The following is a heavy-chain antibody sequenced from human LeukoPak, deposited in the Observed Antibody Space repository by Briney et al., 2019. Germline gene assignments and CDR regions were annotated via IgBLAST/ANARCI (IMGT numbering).Heavy chain of an antibody. Sequence: TSETLSLTCTVSGDPITSYYWTWIRQPPAKGLEWIGYIYYSGSTNYNPSLKSRVTISLDTPKNQVSLKLTSVTAADTAVYYCARGRNWDLFDYWGQGALVTVSS. CDR2: IYYSGST. J-gene: IGHJ4*02. D-gene: IGHD3-10*01. V-gene: IGHV4-59*01. CDR1: GDPITSYY. CDR3: ARGRNWDLFDY.